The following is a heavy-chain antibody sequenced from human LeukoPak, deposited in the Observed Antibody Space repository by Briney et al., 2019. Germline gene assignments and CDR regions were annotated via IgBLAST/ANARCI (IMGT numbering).Heavy chain of an antibody. CDR2: ISGSGGST. Sequence: EWVSAISGSGGSTYYADSVKGQFIISRDNSENTLYLQMNSLRADDTAVYYCVRDDWGPGDHWGQGTVVTVSS. V-gene: IGHV3-23*01. D-gene: IGHD3-16*01. CDR3: VRDDWGPGDH. J-gene: IGHJ5*02.